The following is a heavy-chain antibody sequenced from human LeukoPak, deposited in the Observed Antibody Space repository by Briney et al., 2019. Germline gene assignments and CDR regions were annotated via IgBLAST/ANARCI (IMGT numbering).Heavy chain of an antibody. CDR2: IYYSGST. CDR3: ARDVYYYNSSHSRAFDI. CDR1: GGSFSGYY. D-gene: IGHD3-22*01. J-gene: IGHJ3*02. V-gene: IGHV4-59*01. Sequence: SETLSLTCAVYGGSFSGYYWSWIRQPPGKGLEWIGYIYYSGSTNYNPCLKSRVTISVDTSKNHFSLKLSSVTAADTAVYYCARDVYYYNSSHSRAFDIWGQGTMVTVSS.